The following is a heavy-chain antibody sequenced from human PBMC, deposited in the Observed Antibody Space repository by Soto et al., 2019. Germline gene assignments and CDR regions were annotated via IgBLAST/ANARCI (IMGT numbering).Heavy chain of an antibody. CDR1: GYTFTGYY. Sequence: ASVKVSCKAPGYTFTGYYMHWVRQAPGQGLEWMGWINPNSGGTNYAQKFQGWVTMTRDTSISTAYMELSRLRSDDTAVYYCARDVSAVIEYSSSKARGAFDIWGQGTMVTVSS. CDR2: INPNSGGT. CDR3: ARDVSAVIEYSSSKARGAFDI. V-gene: IGHV1-2*04. J-gene: IGHJ3*02. D-gene: IGHD6-6*01.